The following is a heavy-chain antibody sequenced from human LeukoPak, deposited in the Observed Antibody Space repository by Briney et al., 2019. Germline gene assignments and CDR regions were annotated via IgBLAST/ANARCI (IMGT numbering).Heavy chain of an antibody. D-gene: IGHD5-12*01. Sequence: GGTLRLSCAASGFTLSNYGMSWVRQAPGKGLEWVSVIYSGGSTYYADSVKGRFTISRDNSKNTLYLQMNSLRAEDTAVYYCARHKGYSGYDYYFDYWGQGTLVTVSS. CDR1: GFTLSNYG. CDR2: IYSGGST. CDR3: ARHKGYSGYDYYFDY. J-gene: IGHJ4*02. V-gene: IGHV3-66*04.